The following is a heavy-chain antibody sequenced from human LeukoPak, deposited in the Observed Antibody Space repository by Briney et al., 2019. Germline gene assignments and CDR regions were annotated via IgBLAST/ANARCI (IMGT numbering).Heavy chain of an antibody. D-gene: IGHD1/OR15-1a*01. CDR2: IWPDGTNK. Sequence: GGSLRLSCAASGFTFSTFAFHWVRQAPDKGLEWVAVIWPDGTNKYNGDSVKGRFTISRDNSKNTLYLQMNSLGADDTSLYYCARGGGNNRGIDYWGQGTLVTISS. CDR1: GFTFSTFA. J-gene: IGHJ4*02. CDR3: ARGGGNNRGIDY. V-gene: IGHV3-33*08.